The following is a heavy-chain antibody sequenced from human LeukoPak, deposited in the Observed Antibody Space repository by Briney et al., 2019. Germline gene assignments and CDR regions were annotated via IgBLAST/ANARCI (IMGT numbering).Heavy chain of an antibody. J-gene: IGHJ6*03. CDR1: GFTFSSYW. Sequence: GGSLRLSCAASGFTFSSYWMSWVRQAPGKGLEWVAGIKQDGSEKHYVDSVKGRFTISRDNAKNSLYLQMNSLRAEDTAVYYCARVDFHYYYYMDVWGKGTTVTVSS. V-gene: IGHV3-7*01. CDR3: ARVDFHYYYYMDV. CDR2: IKQDGSEK. D-gene: IGHD3-3*01.